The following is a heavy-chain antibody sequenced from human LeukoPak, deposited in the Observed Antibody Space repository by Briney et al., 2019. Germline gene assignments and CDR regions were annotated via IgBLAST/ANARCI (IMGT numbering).Heavy chain of an antibody. CDR3: VRHEPYNSGSHYDY. J-gene: IGHJ4*02. Sequence: PGGSLRLSCEVSGFTFSNYAMQWLRQTPGKGLEWVAFIRSDGTHIHYLDSVKDRFIISRDNSKDTLYLQMNSLRAEDTAIYYCVRHEPYNSGSHYDYWGQGTLVTVSS. D-gene: IGHD3-10*01. CDR2: IRSDGTHI. V-gene: IGHV3-30*02. CDR1: GFTFSNYA.